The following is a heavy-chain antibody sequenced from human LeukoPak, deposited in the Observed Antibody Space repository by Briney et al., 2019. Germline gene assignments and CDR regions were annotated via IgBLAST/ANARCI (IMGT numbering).Heavy chain of an antibody. Sequence: RASVKVSCKASGYTFTSYYMQWVRQAPGQGLEWMGIINPSGGSTSYAQKFQGRVTMTRDMSTSTVYMELSSLRSEDTAVYYCARGLVVWSNQGYDAFDIWGQGTMVTVSS. J-gene: IGHJ3*02. V-gene: IGHV1-46*01. CDR2: INPSGGST. CDR1: GYTFTSYY. CDR3: ARGLVVWSNQGYDAFDI. D-gene: IGHD2-2*01.